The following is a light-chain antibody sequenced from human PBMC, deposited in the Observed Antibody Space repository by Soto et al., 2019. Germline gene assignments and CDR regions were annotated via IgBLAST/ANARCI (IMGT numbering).Light chain of an antibody. CDR2: DAS. J-gene: IGKJ4*01. Sequence: EIVLTQSPATLSLSPGDGATLSCRASQSVGRYLAWYQQKPGQAPRLLIYDASKRATGIAARFSGSGSGTDFTLTISSLEPEDFAVYYCQQRRDWPSTFGGGTKGPIK. V-gene: IGKV3-11*01. CDR3: QQRRDWPST. CDR1: QSVGRY.